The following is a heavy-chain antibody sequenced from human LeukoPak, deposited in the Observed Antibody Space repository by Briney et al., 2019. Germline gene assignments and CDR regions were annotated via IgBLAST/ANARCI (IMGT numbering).Heavy chain of an antibody. J-gene: IGHJ4*02. D-gene: IGHD2-2*01. V-gene: IGHV3-74*01. CDR3: ARAYPVDIVVVPAAPDY. Sequence: GGSLRLSCAASGFTFTNYWMHWVRQAPGKGLVWVSRINTDGSITSYADSVKGRFTISRDNAKNTLSLQMNSLRAEDTAVYYCARAYPVDIVVVPAAPDYWGQGTLVTVSS. CDR1: GFTFTNYW. CDR2: INTDGSIT.